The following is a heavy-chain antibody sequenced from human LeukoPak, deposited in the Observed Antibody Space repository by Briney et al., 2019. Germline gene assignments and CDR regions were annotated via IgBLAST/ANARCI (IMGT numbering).Heavy chain of an antibody. CDR1: GFTFSSYW. J-gene: IGHJ4*02. CDR2: INQDGSEK. V-gene: IGHV3-7*04. D-gene: IGHD3-10*01. Sequence: GGSLRLSCAASGFTFSSYWMRWVRQAPGKGLEWVANINQDGSEKYYVDSMKGRFTISRDNAKISLYLQMNSVRADDTAVFYCERGWGSGNYYFDYWVQGTLVSVSS. CDR3: ERGWGSGNYYFDY.